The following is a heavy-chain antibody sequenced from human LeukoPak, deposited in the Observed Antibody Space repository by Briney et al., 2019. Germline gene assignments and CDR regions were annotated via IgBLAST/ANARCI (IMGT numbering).Heavy chain of an antibody. CDR3: ARVAGWHWFDP. D-gene: IGHD6-19*01. CDR2: IRPSGDNT. J-gene: IGHJ5*02. CDR1: GFTFSSYD. V-gene: IGHV3-23*01. Sequence: GGSLRLSCAASGFTFSSYDMTWVRQAPGRGLEWVSSIRPSGDNTYYGDSVKGRFTISRDNSKNTVYLQMNNLRVDDTAVYYRARVAGWHWFDPWGQGTLVTVSS.